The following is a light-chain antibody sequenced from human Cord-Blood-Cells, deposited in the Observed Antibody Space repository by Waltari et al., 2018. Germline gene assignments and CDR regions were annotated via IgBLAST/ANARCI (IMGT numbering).Light chain of an antibody. V-gene: IGKV1-39*01. J-gene: IGKJ1*01. CDR1: QSISSY. CDR2: AAS. Sequence: DIQMTQSPSSLSASVGDRVTITCRASQSISSYLNSYQQKPGKAPQLLIYAASSLQSGVPSRFSGSGSGTDFTLTISSLQPEDFATYYCQQSYSTPPTFGQGTKVEIK. CDR3: QQSYSTPPT.